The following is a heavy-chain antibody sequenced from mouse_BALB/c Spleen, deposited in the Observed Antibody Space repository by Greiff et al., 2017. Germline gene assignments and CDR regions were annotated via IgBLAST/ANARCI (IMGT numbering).Heavy chain of an antibody. CDR2: ISYSGST. Sequence: EVKLMESGPGLVKPSQSLSLTCTVTGYSITSDYAWNWIRQFPGNKLEWMGYISYSGSTSYNPSLKSRISITRDTSKNQFFLQLNSVTTEDTATYYCAREAYYRYGFAYWGQGTLVTVSA. CDR3: AREAYYRYGFAY. V-gene: IGHV3-2*02. J-gene: IGHJ3*01. D-gene: IGHD2-14*01. CDR1: GYSITSDYA.